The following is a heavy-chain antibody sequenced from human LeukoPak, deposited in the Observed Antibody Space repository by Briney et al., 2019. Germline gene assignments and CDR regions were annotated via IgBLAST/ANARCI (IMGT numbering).Heavy chain of an antibody. D-gene: IGHD3-22*01. CDR2: IKQDGSDK. CDR1: GFIFSSYW. V-gene: IGHV3-7*01. J-gene: IGHJ4*02. Sequence: GGSLRLSCAASGFIFSSYWMSWVRQAPGEGLEWVANIKQDGSDKSYVDSVKGRFTISRDNAKNSLYLQMNSLRAEDTAVYYCERDSRFTMRDYWGQGTLVTVSS. CDR3: ERDSRFTMRDY.